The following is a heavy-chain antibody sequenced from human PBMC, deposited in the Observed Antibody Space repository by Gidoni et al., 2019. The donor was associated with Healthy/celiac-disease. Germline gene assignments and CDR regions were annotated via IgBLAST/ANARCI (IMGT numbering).Heavy chain of an antibody. D-gene: IGHD2-15*01. CDR1: GGTFSSYA. CDR2: SIPIFGTA. J-gene: IGHJ4*02. Sequence: QVQLVQSGAEVKKPGSSVKVSCKASGGTFSSYAISWGRQAPGQGLEWMGGSIPIFGTANYAQKFQGTVTITADESTSTAYMELSSLRSEDTAVYYCALGGYCSGGSCYPFDYWGQGTLVTVSS. V-gene: IGHV1-69*01. CDR3: ALGGYCSGGSCYPFDY.